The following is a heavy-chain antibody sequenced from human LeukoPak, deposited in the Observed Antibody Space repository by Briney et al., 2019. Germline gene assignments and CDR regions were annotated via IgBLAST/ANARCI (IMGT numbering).Heavy chain of an antibody. CDR3: ARGPYGSGFYYMDV. D-gene: IGHD3-10*01. Sequence: ASVKVSCKASGYSFTSYYIHWVRQAPGQGLEWMGWINPNSGGTNYAQKFQGRVTMTRDTSISTAYMALTRLIADDTAVYYCARGPYGSGFYYMDVWGKGTTVTISS. J-gene: IGHJ6*03. V-gene: IGHV1-2*02. CDR2: INPNSGGT. CDR1: GYSFTSYY.